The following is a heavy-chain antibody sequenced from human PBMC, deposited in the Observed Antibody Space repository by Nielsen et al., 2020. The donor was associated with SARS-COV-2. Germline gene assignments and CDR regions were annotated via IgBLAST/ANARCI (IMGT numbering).Heavy chain of an antibody. V-gene: IGHV3-23*01. CDR3: AKDHQWLVPRGAFDI. D-gene: IGHD6-19*01. J-gene: IGHJ3*02. CDR1: GFTFSSYA. CDR2: ISGSGGST. Sequence: GESLKISCAASGFTFSSYAMSWVRQAPGKGLEWVSAISGSGGSTYYADSVKGRFTISRDNSKNTLYLQMNSLRAEDTAVYYCAKDHQWLVPRGAFDIWGQGTMVTVSS.